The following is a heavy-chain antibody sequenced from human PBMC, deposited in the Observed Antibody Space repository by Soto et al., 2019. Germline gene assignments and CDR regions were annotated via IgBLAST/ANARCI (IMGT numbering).Heavy chain of an antibody. Sequence: QVQLQQWGAGLLKPSETLSLTCAVYGGSFSGYYWGWIRQPPGKGLEWIGEINHSASTNYNPSLKSRVTISVDTSKNQFSRKLSSVTAADTAVYYCARGWGRIFDYWGQGTLVTVSS. CDR2: INHSAST. CDR1: GGSFSGYY. V-gene: IGHV4-34*01. D-gene: IGHD7-27*01. CDR3: ARGWGRIFDY. J-gene: IGHJ4*02.